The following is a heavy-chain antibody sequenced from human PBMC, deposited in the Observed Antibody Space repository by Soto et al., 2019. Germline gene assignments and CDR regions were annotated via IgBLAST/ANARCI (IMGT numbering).Heavy chain of an antibody. Sequence: ASVKVSCKASGYTFTSYGISWVRQAPGQGLEWMGWISAYNGNTNYAQKLQGRVTMTTDTSTSTAYMELRSLRSDDTAVYYCASSFPTSRYGSPYYYYYGMDVWGQGTTVTVSS. CDR2: ISAYNGNT. V-gene: IGHV1-18*01. J-gene: IGHJ6*02. CDR1: GYTFTSYG. D-gene: IGHD5-18*01. CDR3: ASSFPTSRYGSPYYYYYGMDV.